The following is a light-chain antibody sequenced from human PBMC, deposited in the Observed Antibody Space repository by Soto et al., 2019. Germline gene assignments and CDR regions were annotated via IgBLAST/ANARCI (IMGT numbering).Light chain of an antibody. CDR3: SSYTTLSTVV. V-gene: IGLV2-14*01. J-gene: IGLJ2*01. Sequence: QSALTQPASVSGSPGQSITISCIGTSSDVGGYNYVSWYQQHPGKAPKLIIYEVSNRPSGVSNRFSGSKSGTTASLTISGLQAGDESDYYCSSYTTLSTVVFGGGTKLTVL. CDR1: SSDVGGYNY. CDR2: EVS.